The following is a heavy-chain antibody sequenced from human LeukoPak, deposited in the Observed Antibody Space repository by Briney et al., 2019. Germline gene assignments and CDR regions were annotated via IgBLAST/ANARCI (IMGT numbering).Heavy chain of an antibody. D-gene: IGHD1-26*01. V-gene: IGHV3-23*01. CDR1: GFTFSNSA. J-gene: IGHJ4*02. CDR3: AKGGSYGPLDY. Sequence: GGSLRLSCAVSGFTFSNSAMTWVRRAPGKGLEWVAAISDSGGDTIYTDSVKDRFTISRDNSKNTLYLQMNSLRADDTAVYYCAKGGSYGPLDYWGQGTLVTVSS. CDR2: ISDSGGDT.